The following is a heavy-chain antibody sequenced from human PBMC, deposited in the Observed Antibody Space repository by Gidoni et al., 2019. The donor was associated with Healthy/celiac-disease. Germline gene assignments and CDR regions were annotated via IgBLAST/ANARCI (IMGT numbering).Heavy chain of an antibody. CDR1: GASPSSYY. V-gene: IGHV4-59*01. CDR2: IYYSGST. D-gene: IGHD6-13*01. CDR3: ARVSSSWDYYYYGMDV. J-gene: IGHJ6*02. Sequence: QVQLQGSGPGLVKPSETLSLTCTVSGASPSSYYWSWIRQPPGKGLEWIGYIYYSGSTNYNPSLKSRVTISVDTSKNQFSLKLSSVTAADTAVYYCARVSSSWDYYYYGMDVWGQGTTVTVSS.